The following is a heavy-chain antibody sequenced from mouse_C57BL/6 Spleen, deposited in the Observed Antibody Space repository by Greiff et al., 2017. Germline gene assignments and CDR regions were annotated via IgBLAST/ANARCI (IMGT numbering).Heavy chain of an antibody. CDR1: GYAFSSSW. CDR3: ARWRDDYDYFDY. V-gene: IGHV1-82*01. Sequence: LQESGPELVKPGASVKISCKASGYAFSSSWMNWVKQRPGKGLEWIGRIYPGDGDTNYNGKFKGKATLTADKSSSTAYMQLSSLTSEDSAVYFCARWRDDYDYFDYWGQGTTLTVSS. CDR2: IYPGDGDT. D-gene: IGHD2-4*01. J-gene: IGHJ2*01.